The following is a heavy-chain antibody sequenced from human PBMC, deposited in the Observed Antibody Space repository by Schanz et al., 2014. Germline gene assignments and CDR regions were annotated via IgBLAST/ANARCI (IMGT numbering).Heavy chain of an antibody. J-gene: IGHJ4*02. CDR2: ISSSSSTI. D-gene: IGHD3-10*01. Sequence: VQLVESGGGLVQPGGSLRLSCAASGFTFSGYSMNWVRQAPGKGLEWVAYISSSSSTIHYADSVKGRFTISRDNSKNSLYLQMNSLRAEDTAVYYCARIGGSVFDYWAQGTLVTVSS. CDR1: GFTFSGYS. V-gene: IGHV3-48*04. CDR3: ARIGGSVFDY.